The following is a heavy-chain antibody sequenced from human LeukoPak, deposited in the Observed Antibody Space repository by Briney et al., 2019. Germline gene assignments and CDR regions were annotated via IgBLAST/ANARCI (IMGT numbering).Heavy chain of an antibody. J-gene: IGHJ4*02. V-gene: IGHV3-23*01. CDR3: AKDRMVRGIEIDY. D-gene: IGHD3-10*01. CDR2: ISGSGGT. CDR1: GFTFSSYA. Sequence: GGSLRLSCAASGFTFSSYAMSWVRQAPGKGLEWVSLISGSGGTSYADSVKGRFTISRDNSKNTLYLQMNSLRAEDTAVYYCAKDRMVRGIEIDYWGQGTLVTVSS.